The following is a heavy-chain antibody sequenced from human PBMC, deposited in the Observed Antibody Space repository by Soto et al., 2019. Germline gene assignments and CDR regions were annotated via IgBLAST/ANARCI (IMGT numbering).Heavy chain of an antibody. CDR1: AFTFSSYA. Sequence: GGSLRLSCAASAFTFSSYAMHWVRQAPGKGLEWVAVISYDGNNKYYAESVKGRFTISRDSSKNTLYLQINSLRAEDTAVYYCAKGTGVYTWGQGTLVTVSS. J-gene: IGHJ4*02. CDR2: ISYDGNNK. V-gene: IGHV3-30-3*01. D-gene: IGHD6-6*01. CDR3: AKGTGVYT.